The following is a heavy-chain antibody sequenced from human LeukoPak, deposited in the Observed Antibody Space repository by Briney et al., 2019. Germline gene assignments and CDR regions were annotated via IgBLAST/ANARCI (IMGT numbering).Heavy chain of an antibody. CDR3: ARGGRWDYYFDL. J-gene: IGHJ2*01. CDR1: GFIFSSYW. CDR2: IYSGGST. Sequence: GGSLRLSCAASGFIFSSYWMHWVRQAPGKGLECVSVIYSGGSTLYADSVKGRFSISRDNYRNTLNLQMNSLRVEDTGVYYCARGGRWDYYFDLWGRGTLVTVSS. D-gene: IGHD1-26*01. V-gene: IGHV3-53*01.